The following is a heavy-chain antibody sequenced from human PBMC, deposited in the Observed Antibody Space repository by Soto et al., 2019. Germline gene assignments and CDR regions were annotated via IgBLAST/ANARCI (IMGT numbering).Heavy chain of an antibody. J-gene: IGHJ3*02. Sequence: EVQILESGGGLVQPGGSLRLSCAASGFTFSSYAMYWVRQAPGKGLAWVSGISDSGTGTYYADSVKGRFTISRDHSKTSVYLQMKSLRAEDTAVYYCAKDHTVVIRDAFDIWGQGTMVNVSS. CDR3: AKDHTVVIRDAFDI. V-gene: IGHV3-23*01. CDR2: ISDSGTGT. D-gene: IGHD3-22*01. CDR1: GFTFSSYA.